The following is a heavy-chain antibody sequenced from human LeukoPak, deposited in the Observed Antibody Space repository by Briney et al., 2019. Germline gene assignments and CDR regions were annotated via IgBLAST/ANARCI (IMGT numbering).Heavy chain of an antibody. V-gene: IGHV3-23*01. Sequence: PGGSLRLSCAASGFTFSSYGMHWVRQAPGKGLEWVSTISGGGVTTYYADSVKGRLTISRDNSKNTVSLQMNSLRDDDTAVYFCARESPVAAVGRSWFDPWGQGTLVTVSS. D-gene: IGHD6-13*01. J-gene: IGHJ5*02. CDR3: ARESPVAAVGRSWFDP. CDR2: ISGGGVTT. CDR1: GFTFSSYG.